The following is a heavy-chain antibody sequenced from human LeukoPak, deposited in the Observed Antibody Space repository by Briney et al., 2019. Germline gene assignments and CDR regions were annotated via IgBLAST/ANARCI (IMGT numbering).Heavy chain of an antibody. CDR1: GYTFTVYY. CDR2: INPNSGGT. Sequence: ASVTVSFKASGYTFTVYYMHWGRQAPGQGREWMGWINPNSGGTNCAQKFQGRVTMTRDTSISTAYMELSRLRSDATAVYYCARGPTDIRRITMIVVVTGWFDPWGQGTLVTVSS. J-gene: IGHJ5*02. CDR3: ARGPTDIRRITMIVVVTGWFDP. D-gene: IGHD3-22*01. V-gene: IGHV1-2*02.